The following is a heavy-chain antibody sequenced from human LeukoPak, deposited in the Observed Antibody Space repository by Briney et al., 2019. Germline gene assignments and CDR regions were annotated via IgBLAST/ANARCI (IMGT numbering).Heavy chain of an antibody. J-gene: IGHJ3*02. D-gene: IGHD1/OR15-1a*01. CDR1: EFTISRYW. CDR2: INNDGSIT. Sequence: GGSLRLSCAASEFTISRYWMHWVRHAPGKGLAWVSNINNDGSITTYADSVKGRFTISRDNAKNTLFLQMNSLGAEDTALYYCARGWNTTPRSGFDIWGLGTMVTVSS. CDR3: ARGWNTTPRSGFDI. V-gene: IGHV3-74*01.